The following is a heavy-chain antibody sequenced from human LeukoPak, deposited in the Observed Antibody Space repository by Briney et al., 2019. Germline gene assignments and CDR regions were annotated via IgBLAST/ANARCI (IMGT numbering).Heavy chain of an antibody. CDR3: AKDGGYGSGSYYPDY. Sequence: ASVKVSCKASGYTFTSYSISWVRQAPGQGLEWMGWISAYNGNTVSAQKVKGRVTMATDTSTSTAYMELRSLKSDDTAVYYCAKDGGYGSGSYYPDYWGQGTLVTVSS. V-gene: IGHV1-18*01. CDR1: GYTFTSYS. D-gene: IGHD3-10*01. J-gene: IGHJ4*02. CDR2: ISAYNGNT.